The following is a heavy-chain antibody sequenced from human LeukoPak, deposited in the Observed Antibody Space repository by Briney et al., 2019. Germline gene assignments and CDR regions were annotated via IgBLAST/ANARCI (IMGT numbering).Heavy chain of an antibody. CDR2: IYYSGNT. CDR1: GGSIISSSYY. V-gene: IGHV4-39*01. J-gene: IGHJ6*02. D-gene: IGHD2-2*01. CDR3: ASGYCSGTSCSHYYGMDV. Sequence: PSETLSLTCTVSGGSIISSSYYWGWIRQPPGKGLEWIGSIYYSGNTYYNPSLKSRVTISVDTSKNQFSLKLSSVTAADTAVYYCASGYCSGTSCSHYYGMDVWGQGTTVTVSS.